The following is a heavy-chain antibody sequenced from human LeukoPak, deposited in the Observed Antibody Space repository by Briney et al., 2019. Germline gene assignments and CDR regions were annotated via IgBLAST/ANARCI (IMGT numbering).Heavy chain of an antibody. CDR1: GGTYRSYA. CDR3: ASPGASNIVLSRTNYVMPV. D-gene: IGHD2-8*01. CDR2: IIPILGIA. V-gene: IGHV1-69*04. Sequence: SVKVFCNFSGGTYRSYATMGAPQAPGQGLEWMGRIIPILGIANYAQKFQGRVTITADKSTSTAYMELSSLRSEDTAVYYCASPGASNIVLSRTNYVMPVWGQGTTVTVSS. J-gene: IGHJ6*02.